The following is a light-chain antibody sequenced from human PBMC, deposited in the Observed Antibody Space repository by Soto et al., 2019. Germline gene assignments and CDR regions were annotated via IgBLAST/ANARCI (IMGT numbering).Light chain of an antibody. Sequence: QSVLTQPASVSGSPGQSITISCTGTSSDVGGYNYVSWYQQQSGKAPKLMIHEVSNRPSGVSNRFSGSKSGNTASLTMSVLQDQAEADYYCSSYTIRRDYVFGMGSKAT. J-gene: IGLJ1*01. CDR2: EVS. CDR1: SSDVGGYNY. CDR3: SSYTIRRDYV. V-gene: IGLV2-14*01.